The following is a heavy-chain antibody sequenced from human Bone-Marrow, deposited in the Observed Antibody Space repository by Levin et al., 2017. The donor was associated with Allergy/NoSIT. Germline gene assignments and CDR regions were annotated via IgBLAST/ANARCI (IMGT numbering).Heavy chain of an antibody. CDR3: TRAGSITGVAGGGY. V-gene: IGHV1-18*01. J-gene: IGHJ4*02. D-gene: IGHD6-19*01. Sequence: ASVKVSCKASGYTFSNYGISWVRQAPGQGLEWMGWISGYNGDTNYAQKLQDRVTMTTDTSTSTAYMELRSLRSDDTALYYCTRAGSITGVAGGGYWCQGTLVTVSS. CDR2: ISGYNGDT. CDR1: GYTFSNYG.